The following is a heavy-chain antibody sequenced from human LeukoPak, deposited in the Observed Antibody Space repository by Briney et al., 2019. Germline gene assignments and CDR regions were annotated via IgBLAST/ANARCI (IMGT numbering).Heavy chain of an antibody. V-gene: IGHV3-23*01. J-gene: IGHJ5*02. Sequence: GGSLRLSCAASGFTFGSYAMSWVRQAPGKGLEWVSAISGSGGSTYYADSVKGRFTISRDNSKNTLYLQMNSLRAEDTAVYYCAKVRAYGSGTYQSWGQGTLVTVSS. CDR3: AKVRAYGSGTYQS. CDR1: GFTFGSYA. CDR2: ISGSGGST. D-gene: IGHD3-10*01.